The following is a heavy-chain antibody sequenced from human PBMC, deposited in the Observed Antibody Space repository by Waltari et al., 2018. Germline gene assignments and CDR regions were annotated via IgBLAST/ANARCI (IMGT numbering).Heavy chain of an antibody. J-gene: IGHJ3*02. D-gene: IGHD3-16*01. V-gene: IGHV4-38-2*01. CDR3: ARLRGNAFDI. Sequence: QVQLQESGPGLVKPSETLSLTCAVSGYSISRGYYWGWIRQPPGKGLEWIGRIYHSGSTYYNPSLKSRVTISVDTSKNQFSLKLSSVTAADTAVYYCARLRGNAFDIWGQGTMVTVSS. CDR2: IYHSGST. CDR1: GYSISRGYY.